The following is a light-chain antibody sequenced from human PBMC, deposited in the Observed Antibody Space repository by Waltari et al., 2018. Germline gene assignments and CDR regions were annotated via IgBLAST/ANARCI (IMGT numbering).Light chain of an antibody. CDR3: SSYTTTSTRL. J-gene: IGLJ2*01. CDR2: DFS. CDR1: SSDVGAYNY. Sequence: QSALTQPASVSGSPGQSITISCTGTSSDVGAYNYVSWYQQHPGKAPKLRIYDFSYRPSGISNRFSGAKSGNTASLTISGLQTEDEADYYCSSYTTTSTRLFGGGTKLTVL. V-gene: IGLV2-14*03.